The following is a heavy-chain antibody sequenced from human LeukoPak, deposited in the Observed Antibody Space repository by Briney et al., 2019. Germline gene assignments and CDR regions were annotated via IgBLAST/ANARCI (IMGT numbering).Heavy chain of an antibody. J-gene: IGHJ4*02. CDR1: GFTFSSYA. V-gene: IGHV3-23*03. Sequence: TGGSLRLSCAASGFTFSSYAMSWVRQPPGKGLEWVSVIYSGDSTQYADSVKGRFTISRDNSKNTLYLQMNSLRADDTAVYYCASRSGWRYFDYWGQGTLVTVSS. D-gene: IGHD6-19*01. CDR2: IYSGDST. CDR3: ASRSGWRYFDY.